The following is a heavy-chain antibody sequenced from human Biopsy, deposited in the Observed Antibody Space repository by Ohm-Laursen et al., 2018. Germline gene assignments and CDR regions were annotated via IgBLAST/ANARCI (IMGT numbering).Heavy chain of an antibody. CDR3: ARNTGWYGDLYYFDY. Sequence: SSVKVSCKASGYSFTSYYMHWVRQAPGQGLEWMGMINPSGSTTSYPQIFQGRVTMTRNTSKSTVYMELSSLRSAHTAVYFCARNTGWYGDLYYFDYWGQGTLVTVSS. D-gene: IGHD6-19*01. V-gene: IGHV1-46*01. J-gene: IGHJ4*02. CDR2: INPSGSTT. CDR1: GYSFTSYY.